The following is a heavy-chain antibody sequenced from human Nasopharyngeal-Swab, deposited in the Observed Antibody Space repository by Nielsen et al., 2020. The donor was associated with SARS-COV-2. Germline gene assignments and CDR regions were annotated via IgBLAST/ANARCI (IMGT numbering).Heavy chain of an antibody. V-gene: IGHV3-48*03. CDR3: AGRGISVSGDYYYYMDV. D-gene: IGHD3-3*02. CDR1: AFSFSSFE. Sequence: LSLTCAASAFSFSSFEVNWVRQAPGKGLEWISYISASGSFKYYADSVKGRFTISRDNARKSLYLQMDSLRGEDTGVYYCAGRGISVSGDYYYYMDVWGKGTPVTVSS. J-gene: IGHJ6*03. CDR2: ISASGSFK.